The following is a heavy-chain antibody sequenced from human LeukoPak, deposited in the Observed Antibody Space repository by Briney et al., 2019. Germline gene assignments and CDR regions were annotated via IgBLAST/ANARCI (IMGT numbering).Heavy chain of an antibody. CDR3: AKLPINSLGDYGSGTYRFDP. V-gene: IGHV3-23*01. J-gene: IGHJ5*02. CDR1: GFTFSSYA. Sequence: GGSLRLSCAASGFTFSSYAMSWVRQAPGKGLEWVSGISGSGGSTYYGDSVKGRFTISRDNSKKTLYLQMNSLRAEDTAVYYCAKLPINSLGDYGSGTYRFDPWGQGTLVTVSS. CDR2: ISGSGGST. D-gene: IGHD3-10*01.